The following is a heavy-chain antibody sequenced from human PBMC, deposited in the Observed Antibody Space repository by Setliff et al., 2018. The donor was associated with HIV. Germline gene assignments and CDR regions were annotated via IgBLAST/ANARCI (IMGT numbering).Heavy chain of an antibody. CDR3: ARDHVVCSGGTCRSDDPYYYYYMNV. D-gene: IGHD2-15*01. V-gene: IGHV1-2*02. CDR1: GYMFNIYY. J-gene: IGHJ6*03. CDR2: SNPNTGGT. Sequence: VKVSCKTSGYMFNIYYMHWVRQVPGQGLEWMGWSNPNTGGTKYAQKFQGRVTMTMDTSTTTAYMELSGLKSDDTAVYYCARDHVVCSGGTCRSDDPYYYYYMNVWGQGTTVTVSS.